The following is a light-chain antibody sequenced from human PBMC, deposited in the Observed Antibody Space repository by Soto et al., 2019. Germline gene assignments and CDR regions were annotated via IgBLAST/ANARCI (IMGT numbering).Light chain of an antibody. CDR3: AAWDDSLNGVV. CDR1: SSNIGSNT. Sequence: QSVLTQPPSASGTPGQRVTISCSGSSSNIGSNTVNWYQQLPGTAPKLLIDSNNQRPLGVPDRFSGSKSGTSASLAISGLKSEDEADYYCAAWDDSLNGVVFGGGTKLTVL. CDR2: SNN. J-gene: IGLJ2*01. V-gene: IGLV1-44*01.